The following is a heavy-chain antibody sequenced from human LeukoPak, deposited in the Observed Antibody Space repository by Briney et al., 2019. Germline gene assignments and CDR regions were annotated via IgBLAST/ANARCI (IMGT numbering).Heavy chain of an antibody. J-gene: IGHJ4*02. CDR3: ARDGQRGEGGSYYGSFDY. CDR1: GFXFSSYE. V-gene: IGHV3-48*03. Sequence: GGSLRLSCAASGFXFSSYEMNWVRQAPGKGLEWVSYISSSGGTIYYADSVKGRFTISRDNAKNSLYLQMNSLRAEDTAVYYCARDGQRGEGGSYYGSFDYWGQGTLVTVSS. CDR2: ISSSGGTI. D-gene: IGHD1-26*01.